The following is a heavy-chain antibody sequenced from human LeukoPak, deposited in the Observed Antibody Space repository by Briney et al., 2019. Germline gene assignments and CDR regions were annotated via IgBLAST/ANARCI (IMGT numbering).Heavy chain of an antibody. D-gene: IGHD6-13*01. CDR1: GFTFSSYG. V-gene: IGHV3-30*03. CDR2: ISYDGSNK. CDR3: AREPGIAAAIDY. Sequence: GGSLRLSCAASGFTFSSYGMHWVRQAPGKGLEWVAVISYDGSNKYYADSVKGRFTISRDNAKNSLYLQMNSLRAEDTAVYYCAREPGIAAAIDYWGQGTLVTVSS. J-gene: IGHJ4*02.